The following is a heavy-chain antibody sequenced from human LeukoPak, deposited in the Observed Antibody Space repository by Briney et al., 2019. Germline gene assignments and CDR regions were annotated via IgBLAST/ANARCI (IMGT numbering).Heavy chain of an antibody. CDR3: ARNYYDNSGHYTLGALDI. D-gene: IGHD3-22*01. CDR1: GGSISSGGYF. Sequence: SETLSLTCTVSGGSISSGGYFWSWIRQHPGKGLEWIGYIDYSGSTYYNPSLKSRVTMSVDTSKNQFSLNLTSVTAADTAVHYCARNYYDNSGHYTLGALDIWGQGTMVTVSS. CDR2: IDYSGST. V-gene: IGHV4-31*03. J-gene: IGHJ3*02.